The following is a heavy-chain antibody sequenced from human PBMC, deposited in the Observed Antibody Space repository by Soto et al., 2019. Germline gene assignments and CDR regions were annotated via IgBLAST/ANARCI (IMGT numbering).Heavy chain of an antibody. Sequence: PGESLKISCKGSGYSFTSYWIGWVRQMPGKGLEWMGIIYPGDSDTRYSPSFQGQVTISADKSISTAYLQWSSLKASDTAMYYCARHGFYGDYASNYFDPWGQGTRVTVSS. V-gene: IGHV5-51*01. J-gene: IGHJ5*02. CDR3: ARHGFYGDYASNYFDP. CDR2: IYPGDSDT. D-gene: IGHD4-17*01. CDR1: GYSFTSYW.